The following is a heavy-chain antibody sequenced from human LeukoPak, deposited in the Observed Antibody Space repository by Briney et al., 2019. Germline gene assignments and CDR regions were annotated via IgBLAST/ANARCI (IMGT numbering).Heavy chain of an antibody. CDR3: AKFNGSGRGPYFDY. Sequence: GGSLRLSCAASGFTFSSYAMSWVRQAPGKGLEWVSAISGSGGSTYYADSVKGRFTISRDSSKNTLYLQMNSLRAEDTAVYYCAKFNGSGRGPYFDYWGQGTLVTVSS. J-gene: IGHJ4*02. CDR2: ISGSGGST. V-gene: IGHV3-23*01. CDR1: GFTFSSYA. D-gene: IGHD3-10*01.